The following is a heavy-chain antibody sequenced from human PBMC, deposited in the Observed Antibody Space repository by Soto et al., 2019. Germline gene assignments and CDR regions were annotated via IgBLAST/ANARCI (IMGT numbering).Heavy chain of an antibody. D-gene: IGHD3-10*01. Sequence: QITLKESGPTLVKPTQTLTLTCTFSGFSLSTSGVGVGWIRQPPGKALEWLALIYWDDDKRYSPSLKSRLTITKDTAKNQVVLTMTNMDPVDTATYYCAHRIPLLLFGEDWFDPWGQGTLVTVSS. CDR3: AHRIPLLLFGEDWFDP. CDR1: GFSLSTSGVG. J-gene: IGHJ5*02. V-gene: IGHV2-5*02. CDR2: IYWDDDK.